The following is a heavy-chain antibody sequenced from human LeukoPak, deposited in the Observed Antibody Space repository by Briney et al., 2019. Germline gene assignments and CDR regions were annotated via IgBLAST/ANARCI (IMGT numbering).Heavy chain of an antibody. D-gene: IGHD3-9*01. CDR3: ARDGEYYDILTGYYSHGMDV. Sequence: GASVKVSCKASGYTFTSYDINWVRQATGQGLEWMGWMNPNSGNTGYAQKFQGRVTMTRNTSISTAYMELSSLRSEDTAVYYCARDGEYYDILTGYYSHGMDVWGKGTTVTVSS. V-gene: IGHV1-8*01. CDR2: MNPNSGNT. CDR1: GYTFTSYD. J-gene: IGHJ6*04.